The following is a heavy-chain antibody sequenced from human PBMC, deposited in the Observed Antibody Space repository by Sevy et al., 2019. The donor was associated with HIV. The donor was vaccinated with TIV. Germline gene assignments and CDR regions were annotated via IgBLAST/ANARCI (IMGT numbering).Heavy chain of an antibody. V-gene: IGHV3-23*01. CDR2: ISGSGGTT. J-gene: IGHJ4*02. Sequence: GGSVRLSCVASGFIFNSYAMSWVRQAPGKGLEWVSSISGSGGTTYYADSVKGRFTISRDNSNKMVDLEMNRLRGEDTAVYYCAKAYGSGSPPDYWGQGILVTVSS. CDR1: GFIFNSYA. D-gene: IGHD3-10*01. CDR3: AKAYGSGSPPDY.